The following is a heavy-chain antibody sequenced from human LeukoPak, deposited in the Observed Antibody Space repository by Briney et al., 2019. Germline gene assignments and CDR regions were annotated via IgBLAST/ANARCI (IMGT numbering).Heavy chain of an antibody. D-gene: IGHD1-20*01. CDR2: IWYDRSKK. CDR3: AKGDNYKPLYFDN. V-gene: IGHV3-33*06. CDR1: GFRFSDFG. J-gene: IGHJ4*02. Sequence: GGSLRLSCAASGFRFSDFGMHWVRQAPGKGLEWVAVIWYDRSKKFYADSVEGRFTISSDNSKNTLFLQMNSLRNEDTAVYYCAKGDNYKPLYFDNWGQGSLVTVTA.